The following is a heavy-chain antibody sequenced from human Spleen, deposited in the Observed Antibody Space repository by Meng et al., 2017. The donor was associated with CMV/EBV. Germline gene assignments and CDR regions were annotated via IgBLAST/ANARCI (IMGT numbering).Heavy chain of an antibody. V-gene: IGHV3-21*01. J-gene: IGHJ1*01. D-gene: IGHD3-3*01. CDR1: GFTVDSQN. CDR3: ASDTSTRYDFWGGHYSAYFQY. Sequence: GESLKISCVASGFTVDSQNMNWVRQAPGKGLEWVASVSSSSSYIYYEDSVKGRFTICRDNAKNSLSLHRKSLRAEDTAVYFCASDTSTRYDFWGGHYSAYFQYWGQGALVTVSS. CDR2: VSSSSSYI.